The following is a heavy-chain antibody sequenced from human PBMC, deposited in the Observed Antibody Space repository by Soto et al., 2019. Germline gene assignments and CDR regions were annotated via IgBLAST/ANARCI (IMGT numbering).Heavy chain of an antibody. CDR2: IDPSDSYT. V-gene: IGHV5-10-1*03. J-gene: IGHJ4*02. Sequence: EVQLVQSGAEVKKPGESLRISCKGSGYSFTSYWISWVRQMPGKGLEWMGRIDPSDSYTNYSPSFQGHVTISADKSISTAYLQWSSLKASDTAMYYCARTGGRCSSTSCYIGYWGQGTLVTVSS. CDR1: GYSFTSYW. CDR3: ARTGGRCSSTSCYIGY. D-gene: IGHD2-2*02.